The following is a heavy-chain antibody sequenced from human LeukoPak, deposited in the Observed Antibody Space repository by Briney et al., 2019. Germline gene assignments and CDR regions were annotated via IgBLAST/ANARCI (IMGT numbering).Heavy chain of an antibody. D-gene: IGHD3-22*01. CDR1: GYTFTDYY. Sequence: ASVKVSCKASGYTFTDYYMHWVRQAPGQGLEWMGWINPNSGGINYAQKFQGRVTMTRDTSISTAYMELSRLRSDDTAVYYCARYYYDSSGYYYDDYWGQGTLVTVSS. CDR3: ARYYYDSSGYYYDDY. J-gene: IGHJ4*02. CDR2: INPNSGGI. V-gene: IGHV1-2*02.